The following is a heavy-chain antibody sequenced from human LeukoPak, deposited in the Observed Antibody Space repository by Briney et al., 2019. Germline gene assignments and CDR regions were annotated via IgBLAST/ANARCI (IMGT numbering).Heavy chain of an antibody. CDR2: INPNSGGT. CDR3: ARVTYYYDSSGYHDGFDI. D-gene: IGHD3-22*01. CDR1: GYTFTAYY. Sequence: AALKVSCKASGYTFTAYYMHWVRQAPGQGLEWMGWINPNSGGTNYAQKFQGRVTMTRDTSISTAYMELSRLRSDDTAVYYCARVTYYYDSSGYHDGFDIWGQGTMVTVSS. J-gene: IGHJ3*02. V-gene: IGHV1-2*02.